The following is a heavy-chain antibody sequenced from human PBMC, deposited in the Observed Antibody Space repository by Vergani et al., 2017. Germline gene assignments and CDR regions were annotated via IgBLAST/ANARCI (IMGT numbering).Heavy chain of an antibody. D-gene: IGHD6-13*01. J-gene: IGHJ5*02. CDR1: GGSISSSSYY. CDR3: ARPEQQLGFGWFDP. CDR2: IYYSGST. Sequence: QLQLQESGPGLVKPSETLSLTCTVSGGSISSSSYYWGWIRQPPGKGLEWIGSIYYSGSTYYNPSLKSRVTISVDTSKNQFSLKLSSVTAADTAVYYCARPEQQLGFGWFDPWGQGTLVTVSS. V-gene: IGHV4-39*01.